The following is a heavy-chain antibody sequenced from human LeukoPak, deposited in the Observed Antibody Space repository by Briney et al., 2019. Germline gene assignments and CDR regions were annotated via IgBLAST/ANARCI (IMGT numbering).Heavy chain of an antibody. V-gene: IGHV4-30-2*01. J-gene: IGHJ4*02. Sequence: SETLSLTCAVSGGSISSGGYSWSWIRQPPGKGLEWIGYIYHSGSTYYNPSLKSRVTISVDRSKNQFSLKLSSVTAADTAVYYCARESGHEWLVAGGLPNYYFDYWGQGTLVTVSS. D-gene: IGHD6-19*01. CDR1: GGSISSGGYS. CDR3: ARESGHEWLVAGGLPNYYFDY. CDR2: IYHSGST.